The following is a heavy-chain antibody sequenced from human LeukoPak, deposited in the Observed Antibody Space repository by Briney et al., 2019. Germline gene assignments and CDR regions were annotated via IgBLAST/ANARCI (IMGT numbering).Heavy chain of an antibody. J-gene: IGHJ4*02. Sequence: PSETLSLTCTVSGYSISSGYYWGWIRQPPGKGLEWIGSIYHSGSTYYNPSLKSRVTISVDTSKNQFSLKLSSVTAADTAVYYCARSSGMATTSFDYWGQGTLVTVSS. CDR1: GYSISSGYY. D-gene: IGHD5-24*01. CDR3: ARSSGMATTSFDY. V-gene: IGHV4-38-2*02. CDR2: IYHSGST.